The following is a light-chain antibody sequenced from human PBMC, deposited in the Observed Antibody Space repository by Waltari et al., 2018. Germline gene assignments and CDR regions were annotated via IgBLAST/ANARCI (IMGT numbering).Light chain of an antibody. Sequence: IVLTQSPATLSLSPGERATPSFRARQTVSTYLAWFQQKPGQAPRLLIYDAANRAPGIPARFSGSGSGTDFSLTISSLEPEDFAVYYCLQRSLWPWTFGQGTKVAVK. CDR1: QTVSTY. V-gene: IGKV3-11*01. CDR2: DAA. CDR3: LQRSLWPWT. J-gene: IGKJ1*01.